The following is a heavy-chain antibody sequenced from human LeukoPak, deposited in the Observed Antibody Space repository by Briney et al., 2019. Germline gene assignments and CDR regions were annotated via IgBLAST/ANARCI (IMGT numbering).Heavy chain of an antibody. CDR1: GFTFSSYN. J-gene: IGHJ6*02. CDR3: ARQATSDSYYCCGMDV. CDR2: INSSSSTI. V-gene: IGHV3-48*02. Sequence: PGGSLRLSCAASGFTFSSYNMNWVRQAPGKGLEWVSYINSSSSTIYYADSVKGRFTISRDNAENSLYLQMNGLRDEDTAVYSCARQATSDSYYCCGMDVWGQGTTVTVSS.